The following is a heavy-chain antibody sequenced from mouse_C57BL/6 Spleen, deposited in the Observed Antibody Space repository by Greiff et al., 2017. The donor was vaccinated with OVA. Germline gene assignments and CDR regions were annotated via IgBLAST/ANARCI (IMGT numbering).Heavy chain of an antibody. V-gene: IGHV5-6*01. CDR2: ISSGGSYT. CDR1: GFTFSSYG. D-gene: IGHD1-1*01. J-gene: IGHJ3*01. CDR3: ARHEDYGSSQFAY. Sequence: EVMLVESGGDLVKPGGSLKLSCAASGFTFSSYGMSWVRQTPDKRLEWVATISSGGSYTYYPDSVKGRFTISRDNAKNTLYLQMSSLKSEDTAMYYCARHEDYGSSQFAYWGQGTLVTVSA.